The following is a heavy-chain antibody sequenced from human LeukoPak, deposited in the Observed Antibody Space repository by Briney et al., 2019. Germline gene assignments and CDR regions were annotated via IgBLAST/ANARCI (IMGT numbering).Heavy chain of an antibody. CDR3: ARRGLGEMATYYFDY. Sequence: SETLSLTCTVSGGSISSSSYYWGWIRQPPGKGLEWIGSIYYSGSTYYNPSLKSRVTISVDTSKNQFSLKLSSVTAADTAVYYCARRGLGEMATYYFDYWGQGTLVTVSS. J-gene: IGHJ4*02. V-gene: IGHV4-39*01. CDR1: GGSISSSSYY. D-gene: IGHD5-24*01. CDR2: IYYSGST.